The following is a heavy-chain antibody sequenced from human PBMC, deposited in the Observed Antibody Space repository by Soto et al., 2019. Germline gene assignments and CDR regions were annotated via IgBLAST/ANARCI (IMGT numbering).Heavy chain of an antibody. J-gene: IGHJ4*02. D-gene: IGHD1-26*01. Sequence: SETLSPTCAVSGGSISSGGYSWSWIRQPPGKGLEWIGYIYHGGSTYYNPSLKSRVTISVDTSKNQFSLKLSSVTAADTAVYYCVRLGGSYAVPHFDYWGQGTLVTVSS. CDR3: VRLGGSYAVPHFDY. CDR1: GGSISSGGYS. V-gene: IGHV4-30-2*01. CDR2: IYHGGST.